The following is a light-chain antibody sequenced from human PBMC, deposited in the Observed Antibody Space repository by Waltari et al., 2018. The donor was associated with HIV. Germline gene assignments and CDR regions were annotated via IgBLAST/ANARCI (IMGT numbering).Light chain of an antibody. CDR2: GAS. J-gene: IGKJ1*01. Sequence: IVLTQSPGTLSLSPGNRATLSCRASQSVASSSLAWYQQKFGQAPRLLIYGASNRAGDTPDRFSCSGSGTDFTLTISRLEPEDVAVYYCQQYASSPWTFGQGTTVEI. CDR3: QQYASSPWT. V-gene: IGKV3-20*01. CDR1: QSVASSS.